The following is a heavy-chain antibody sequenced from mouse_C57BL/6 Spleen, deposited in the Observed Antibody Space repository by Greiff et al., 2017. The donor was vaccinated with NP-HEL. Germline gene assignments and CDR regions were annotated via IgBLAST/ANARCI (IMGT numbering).Heavy chain of an antibody. CDR3: ARLHGYCRYFDV. Sequence: VQLQQSGAELVKPGASVKISCKASGYAFSSYWMNWVKQRPGKGLEWIGQIYPGDGDTNYNGKFKGKATLTADKSSSTAYMQLSSLTSEDSAVYFCARLHGYCRYFDVWGKGTTVTVSS. D-gene: IGHD2-3*01. J-gene: IGHJ1*03. CDR2: IYPGDGDT. V-gene: IGHV1-80*01. CDR1: GYAFSSYW.